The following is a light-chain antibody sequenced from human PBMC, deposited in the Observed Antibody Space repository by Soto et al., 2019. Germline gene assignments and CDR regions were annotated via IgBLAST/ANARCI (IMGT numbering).Light chain of an antibody. CDR3: HTYSVNFAWR. CDR2: KAS. Sequence: DIQMTQSPSTLSASVGDRVTITCRASQSISNWLAWYQQKPGKAPNLLIYKASSLESGVPSRFSGSGSGTEVTLTIRILQPDDFSMYYCHTYSVNFAWRFGLGTKGEMK. J-gene: IGKJ1*01. V-gene: IGKV1-5*03. CDR1: QSISNW.